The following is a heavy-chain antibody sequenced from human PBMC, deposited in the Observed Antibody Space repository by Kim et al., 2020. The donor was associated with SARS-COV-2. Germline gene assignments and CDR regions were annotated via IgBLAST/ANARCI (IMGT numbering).Heavy chain of an antibody. CDR3: TRGRGFSYYYGSGSYYTFDY. Sequence: GGSLRLSCTASGFTFGDYAMSWFRQAPGKGLEWVGFIRSKAYGGTTEYAASVKGRFTISRDDSKSIAYLQMNSLKTEDTAVYYCTRGRGFSYYYGSGSYYTFDYWGQGTLVTVSS. CDR1: GFTFGDYA. J-gene: IGHJ4*02. V-gene: IGHV3-49*03. D-gene: IGHD3-10*01. CDR2: IRSKAYGGTT.